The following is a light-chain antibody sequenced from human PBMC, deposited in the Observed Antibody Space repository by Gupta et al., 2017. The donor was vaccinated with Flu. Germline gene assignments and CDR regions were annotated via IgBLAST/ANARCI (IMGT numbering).Light chain of an antibody. J-gene: IGKJ2*01. CDR1: QSISSY. Sequence: DIQMTQSPSSLSASVGDRVTITCRASQSISSYLNWYQQKPGKAPKLLIYAASSLQSGVPSRFGGSGSGTDLTLTISSLQPEDFATYYCQQSDSTPYTFGQGTKVEIK. V-gene: IGKV1-39*01. CDR2: AAS. CDR3: QQSDSTPYT.